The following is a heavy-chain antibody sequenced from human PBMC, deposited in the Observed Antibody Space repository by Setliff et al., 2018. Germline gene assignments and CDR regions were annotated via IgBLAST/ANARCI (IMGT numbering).Heavy chain of an antibody. CDR2: VSHRGST. Sequence: SETLSLTCAGSGGSLSDYYWSWFRQPPGKGLEWIGEVSHRGSTNCNPSLKSRVTISEDTSKNHFSLQLSSLTAADTAVYYCARGPDWDFIHFWGQGTQVTVSS. J-gene: IGHJ4*02. CDR1: GGSLSDYY. V-gene: IGHV4-34*01. D-gene: IGHD3-3*01. CDR3: ARGPDWDFIHF.